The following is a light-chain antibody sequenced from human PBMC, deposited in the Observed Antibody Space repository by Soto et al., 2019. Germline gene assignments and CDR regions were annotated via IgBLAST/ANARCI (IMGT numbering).Light chain of an antibody. J-gene: IGKJ2*01. CDR1: QSVSTRY. Sequence: ESMLTQSPGTLSLSPGERATLSCRASQSVSTRYLAWYQQKTGQAPRLLIYGASIRAAGIPDRFSGSGSGTDFTLTISRLEPEDFALYDCHQFGSSPLAFTFGQGPKLEI. V-gene: IGKV3-20*01. CDR3: HQFGSSPLAFT. CDR2: GAS.